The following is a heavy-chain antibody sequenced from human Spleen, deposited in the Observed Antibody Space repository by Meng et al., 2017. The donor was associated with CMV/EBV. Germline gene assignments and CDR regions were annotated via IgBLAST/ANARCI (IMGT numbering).Heavy chain of an antibody. J-gene: IGHJ6*02. V-gene: IGHV4-39*07. CDR1: GDSISSSSYY. CDR3: ARGPYSTFYYYGLDV. D-gene: IGHD6-13*01. CDR2: IYYSGST. Sequence: SETLSLTCTVSGDSISSSSYYWGWIRQPPGKGLEWIGSIYYSGSTYYNPSLKSRVTISVDTSKNQFSLKLSSVTAADTAIYYCARGPYSTFYYYGLDVWGQGTTVTVSS.